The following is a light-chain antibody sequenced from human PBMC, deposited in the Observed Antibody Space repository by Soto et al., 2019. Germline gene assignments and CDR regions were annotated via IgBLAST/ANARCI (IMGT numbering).Light chain of an antibody. CDR3: CSYTSSNTVV. J-gene: IGLJ3*02. Sequence: QSVLTQPASVSGSPGQSITISCTGTSSDIGAYKYVAWYQQQSGQAPKLMTYEVNNRPSGVSNRFSGSKSGNTASLTIAGLQAEDEADYYCCSYTSSNTVVFGGGTKVTVL. V-gene: IGLV2-14*01. CDR2: EVN. CDR1: SSDIGAYKY.